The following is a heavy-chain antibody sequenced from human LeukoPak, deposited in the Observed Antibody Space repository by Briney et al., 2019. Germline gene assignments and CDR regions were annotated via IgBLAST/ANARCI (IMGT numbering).Heavy chain of an antibody. Sequence: ASVKVSCKGSGYIFTNYGINWMRQAPGQGLEWMGWISVYNGNTNYAQKLQGRVTMTRDMSTSTDYMELSSLRSEDTAVYYCARDNSVEDTAWWFDPWGQGTLVTVSS. D-gene: IGHD4-23*01. J-gene: IGHJ5*02. CDR3: ARDNSVEDTAWWFDP. CDR2: ISVYNGNT. V-gene: IGHV1-18*01. CDR1: GYIFTNYG.